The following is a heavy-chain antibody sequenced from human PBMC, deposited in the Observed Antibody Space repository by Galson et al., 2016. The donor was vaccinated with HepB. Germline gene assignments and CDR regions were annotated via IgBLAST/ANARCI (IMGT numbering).Heavy chain of an antibody. J-gene: IGHJ4*02. V-gene: IGHV3-21*03. CDR1: GFTFSTYA. Sequence: SLRLSCAASGFTFSTYAMTWVRQAPGKGLDWVSSISTCNSYIYYAASVKGRFTIFRDDSKNTLYLQMNSLRIEDTAVYYCTPRSFWGPGTLVTVSS. CDR3: TPRSF. CDR2: ISTCNSYI.